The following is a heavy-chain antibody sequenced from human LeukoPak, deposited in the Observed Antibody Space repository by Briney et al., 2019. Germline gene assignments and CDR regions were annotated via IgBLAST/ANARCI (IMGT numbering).Heavy chain of an antibody. CDR2: IYYSGST. CDR3: ASLIVGATTRDAFDI. V-gene: IGHV4-34*01. Sequence: PSETLSLTCAVYGGSFSGYYWSWIRQPPGKGLEWIGNIYYSGSTDYNPSLKSRLTISVDTSKNQFSLKLSSVTAAGTAVYYCASLIVGATTRDAFDIWGQGTMVTVSS. D-gene: IGHD1-26*01. J-gene: IGHJ3*02. CDR1: GGSFSGYY.